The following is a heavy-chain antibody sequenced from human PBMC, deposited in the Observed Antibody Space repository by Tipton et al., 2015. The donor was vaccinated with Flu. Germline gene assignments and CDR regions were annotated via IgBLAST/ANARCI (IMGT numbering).Heavy chain of an antibody. V-gene: IGHV4-59*01. J-gene: IGHJ4*02. CDR1: GGSISTYY. D-gene: IGHD4-23*01. CDR2: IYYTGST. Sequence: TLSLTCTVSGGSISTYYWSWIRQSPGKGLEWIGYIYYTGSTNYNPALKSRVTISLDTSKTQFSLNLSSVTAGDTAVYYCARVAYGGISLSFDNWGQGTLVSVSS. CDR3: ARVAYGGISLSFDN.